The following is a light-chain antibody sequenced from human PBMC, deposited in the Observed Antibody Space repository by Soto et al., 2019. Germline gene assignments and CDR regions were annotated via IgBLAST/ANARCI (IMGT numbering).Light chain of an antibody. CDR1: QDVGNC. V-gene: IGKV1-33*01. CDR2: DAS. Sequence: DIQMTQSPSSLSASVGDRVTITCQASQDVGNCLNWYQQKAGRAPKFLMQDASNLETGVPSRFSGSGSGKYFSFTITSLQPEDAAKYYCQQCREVPLNFGGGTTVAIK. CDR3: QQCREVPLN. J-gene: IGKJ4*01.